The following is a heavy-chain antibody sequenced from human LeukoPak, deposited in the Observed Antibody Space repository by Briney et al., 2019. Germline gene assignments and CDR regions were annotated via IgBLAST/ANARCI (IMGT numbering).Heavy chain of an antibody. D-gene: IGHD6-13*01. V-gene: IGHV4-59*01. CDR3: ARDGYSSSV. CDR2: IYYSGST. CDR1: GGSISSYY. J-gene: IGHJ4*02. Sequence: KSSETLSLTCTVSGGSISSYYWSWIRQPPGKGLEWIGYIYYSGSTNYNPSLKSRVTISVDTSKNQFSLKLSSVTAADTAVYYCARDGYSSSVWGQGTLVTVSS.